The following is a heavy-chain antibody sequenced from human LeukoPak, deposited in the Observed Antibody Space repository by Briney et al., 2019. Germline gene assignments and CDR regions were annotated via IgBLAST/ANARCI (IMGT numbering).Heavy chain of an antibody. J-gene: IGHJ4*02. D-gene: IGHD6-19*01. CDR1: GGSISSYY. CDR3: ARAPEFSSGWLLDW. CDR2: IHPSGST. V-gene: IGHV4-4*07. Sequence: SETLSLTCTVSGGSISSYYWTWIRRSAGKGLEWIGRIHPSGSTNYNPSLESRVTMSVDTSMKQFSLKVTSVTATDTGVYYCARAPEFSSGWLLDWWGQGSLVTVSS.